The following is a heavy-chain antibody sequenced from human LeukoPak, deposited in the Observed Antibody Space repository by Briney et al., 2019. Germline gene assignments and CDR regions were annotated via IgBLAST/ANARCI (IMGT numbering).Heavy chain of an antibody. CDR3: ARGQARLAWFDP. D-gene: IGHD6-19*01. CDR1: GGSISSYY. CDR2: IHHSGST. J-gene: IGHJ5*02. V-gene: IGHV4-38-2*02. Sequence: PSETLSLTCTVSGGSISSYYWGWIRQPPGKGLQWIGTIHHSGSTFYNPSLKSRVTIDTSKNQFSLRLTSVIAADTAVYYCARGQARLAWFDPWGQGTLVTVSS.